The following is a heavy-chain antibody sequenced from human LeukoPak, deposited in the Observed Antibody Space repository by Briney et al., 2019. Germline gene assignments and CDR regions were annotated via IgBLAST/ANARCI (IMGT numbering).Heavy chain of an antibody. Sequence: GGSLRLSCAATGFTFSDNAMHWVRQAPGKGLEWVAVISNDGSNQKYADSVKGRFTISRDNSENTQFLQMNSLRPEDTAVYYCARDGAARLLRYYYYMDVWGKGTTVTVSS. D-gene: IGHD6-6*01. J-gene: IGHJ6*03. V-gene: IGHV3-30*04. CDR1: GFTFSDNA. CDR2: ISNDGSNQ. CDR3: ARDGAARLLRYYYYMDV.